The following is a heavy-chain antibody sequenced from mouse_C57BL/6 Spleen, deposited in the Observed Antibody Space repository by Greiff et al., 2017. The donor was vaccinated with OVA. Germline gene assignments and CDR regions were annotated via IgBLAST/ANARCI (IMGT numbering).Heavy chain of an antibody. J-gene: IGHJ2*01. D-gene: IGHD3-1*01. V-gene: IGHV1-55*01. CDR1: GYTFTSYW. CDR3: ARGRRKTQGGYFDY. Sequence: VQLQQPGAELVKPGASVKMSCKASGYTFTSYWITWVKQRPGQGLEWIGDIYPGSGSTNYNEKFKSKATLTVDTSSSTAYMQLSSLTSEDSAVYYCARGRRKTQGGYFDYWGQGTTLTVSS. CDR2: IYPGSGST.